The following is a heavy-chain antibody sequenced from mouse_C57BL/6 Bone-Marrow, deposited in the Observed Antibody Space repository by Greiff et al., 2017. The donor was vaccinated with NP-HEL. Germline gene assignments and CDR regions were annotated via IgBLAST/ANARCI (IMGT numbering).Heavy chain of an antibody. V-gene: IGHV1-26*01. CDR2: INPNNGGP. CDR1: GYTFTDYY. J-gene: IGHJ4*01. CDR3: ARYGYDGYYAMDY. Sequence: EVQLQQSGPELVKPGASVKISCKASGYTFTDYYMNWVKQSHGKSLEWIGDINPNNGGPSYNQKFKGKATLTVAKSSSTAYMELRRLTSEDSAVYYCARYGYDGYYAMDYWGQGTSVTVSS. D-gene: IGHD1-2*01.